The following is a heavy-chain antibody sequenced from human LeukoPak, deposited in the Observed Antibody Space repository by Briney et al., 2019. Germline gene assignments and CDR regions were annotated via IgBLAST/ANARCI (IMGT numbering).Heavy chain of an antibody. CDR3: ARKETYYDFWSGYYSSGKFDY. CDR2: IYYSGST. Sequence: PSETLSLTCTVSGGSISSSSYYWGWIRQPPGKGLEWIGSIYYSGSTYYNPSPKSRVTISVDTSKNQFSLKLSSVTAADTAVYYCARKETYYDFWSGYYSSGKFDYWGQGTLVTVSS. D-gene: IGHD3-3*01. V-gene: IGHV4-39*07. CDR1: GGSISSSSYY. J-gene: IGHJ4*02.